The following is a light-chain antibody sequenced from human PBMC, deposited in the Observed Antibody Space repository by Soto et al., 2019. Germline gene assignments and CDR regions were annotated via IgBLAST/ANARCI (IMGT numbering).Light chain of an antibody. J-gene: IGKJ5*01. CDR2: GAS. CDR3: QQYDTSAII. Sequence: IVLTQSPGTLSLSPGERATLSCRASHTFSSTSVAWYQQKAGQPPRLLIYGASNRAAGIPDRFSGSGSGSDFTLTISRLAPEDFALYYCQQYDTSAIIFGQGTRLEIK. CDR1: HTFSSTS. V-gene: IGKV3-20*01.